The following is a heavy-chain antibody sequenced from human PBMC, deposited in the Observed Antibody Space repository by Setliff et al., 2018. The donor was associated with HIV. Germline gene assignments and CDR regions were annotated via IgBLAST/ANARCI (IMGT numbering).Heavy chain of an antibody. Sequence: GASVKVSCKASGYTFAGYYMNWVRQAPGQGLEWMGRINPNSGGTNYAQKYQGRVTMTRDTSNSTAYMELSRLRSDDTAVYYCARSGYSYGHDAFDIWGQGTMVTVSS. CDR1: GYTFAGYY. CDR2: INPNSGGT. V-gene: IGHV1-2*06. D-gene: IGHD5-18*01. J-gene: IGHJ3*02. CDR3: ARSGYSYGHDAFDI.